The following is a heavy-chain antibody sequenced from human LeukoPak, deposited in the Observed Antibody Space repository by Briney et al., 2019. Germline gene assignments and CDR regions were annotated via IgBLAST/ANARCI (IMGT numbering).Heavy chain of an antibody. V-gene: IGHV3-9*01. Sequence: GGSLRLSCAASGFTFDDYAMHWVRQAPGKGLEWVSGISWNGGNIGYADSVKGRFTISRDNSKNTLYLQMNSLKTEDTAMYYCANPPWHSGRCLYHWGQGTLVTVSS. CDR1: GFTFDDYA. CDR3: ANPPWHSGRCLYH. CDR2: ISWNGGNI. D-gene: IGHD3-16*01. J-gene: IGHJ4*02.